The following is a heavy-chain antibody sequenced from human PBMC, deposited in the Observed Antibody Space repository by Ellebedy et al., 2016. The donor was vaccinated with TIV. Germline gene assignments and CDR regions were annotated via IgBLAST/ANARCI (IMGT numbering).Heavy chain of an antibody. V-gene: IGHV3-7*01. CDR3: ARGVIMRGFRWFDS. J-gene: IGHJ5*01. Sequence: GGSLRLSXAGSGFTFTAHWMSWVRQDQGKGLEWVANIKLDGSAKYYVASVKGRFTISRDNAKNSLELQMNSLRAEDTAVSYCARGVIMRGFRWFDSWGEGTLVTVSS. D-gene: IGHD3-10*01. CDR2: IKLDGSAK. CDR1: GFTFTAHW.